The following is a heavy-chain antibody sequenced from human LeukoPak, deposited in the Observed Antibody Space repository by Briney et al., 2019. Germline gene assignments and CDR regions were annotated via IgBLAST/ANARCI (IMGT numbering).Heavy chain of an antibody. CDR3: ARYSSSWYNWFHP. CDR2: INHSGST. D-gene: IGHD6-13*01. CDR1: GGSISSYY. Sequence: PSETLSLTCTVSGGSISSYYWSWIRQPPGKGLEWIGEINHSGSTNYNPSLKSRVTISVDTSKNQFSLKLSSVTAADTAAYYCARYSSSWYNWFHPWGQGTLVTVSS. V-gene: IGHV4-34*01. J-gene: IGHJ5*02.